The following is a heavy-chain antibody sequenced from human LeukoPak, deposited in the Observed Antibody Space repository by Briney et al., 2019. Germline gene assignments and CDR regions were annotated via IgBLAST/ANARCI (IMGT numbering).Heavy chain of an antibody. CDR1: GFTFSNAW. CDR2: ISSSSSYI. CDR3: ARDFFGGLAVPEALEP. J-gene: IGHJ5*02. V-gene: IGHV3-21*01. D-gene: IGHD4-23*01. Sequence: KPGGSLRLSCAASGFTFSNAWMNWVRQAPGKGLEWVSSISSSSSYIYYADSVKGRFTISRDNAKNSLYLQMNSLRAEDTAVYYCARDFFGGLAVPEALEPWGQGTLVTVSS.